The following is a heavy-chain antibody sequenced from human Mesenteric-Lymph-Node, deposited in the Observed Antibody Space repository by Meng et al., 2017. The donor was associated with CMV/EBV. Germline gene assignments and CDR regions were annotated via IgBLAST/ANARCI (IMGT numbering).Heavy chain of an antibody. V-gene: IGHV4-31*03. J-gene: IGHJ5*02. D-gene: IGHD2/OR15-2a*01. CDR2: TFPSGTT. CDR3: ARGGQVLDL. CDR1: GVFISNGDSY. Sequence: LTCNVSGVFISNGDSYWTWIRQHPGKGLEWIGYTFPSGTTYYNPSLRSRLTITVDTSNNQFSLRLASVTAADTAVYYCARGGQVLDLWGPGTLVTVSS.